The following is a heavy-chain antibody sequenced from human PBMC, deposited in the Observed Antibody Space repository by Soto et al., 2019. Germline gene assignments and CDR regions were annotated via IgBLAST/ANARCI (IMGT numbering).Heavy chain of an antibody. CDR1: GYSFTSYW. CDR2: IYPGDSDT. D-gene: IGHD6-13*01. CDR3: ATSPGIAAAGTMTDYGMDV. Sequence: PGESLKISCKGSGYSFTSYWIGWVRQMPGKGLERMGIIYPGDSDTRYSPSFQGQVTISADKSISTAYLQWSSLKASDTAMYYFATSPGIAAAGTMTDYGMDVWGQGTTVTVSS. J-gene: IGHJ6*02. V-gene: IGHV5-51*01.